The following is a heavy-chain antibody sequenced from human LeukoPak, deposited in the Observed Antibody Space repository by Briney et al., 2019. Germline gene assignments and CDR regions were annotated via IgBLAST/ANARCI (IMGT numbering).Heavy chain of an antibody. V-gene: IGHV3-23*01. CDR2: ISGSGGST. CDR3: ARRKVGGTGDY. J-gene: IGHJ4*02. D-gene: IGHD1-26*01. CDR1: GFTFSTYW. Sequence: PGGSLRLSCVASGFTFSTYWIHWVRQAPGKGLEWVSAISGSGGSTYYADSVKGRFTISRDNSKNTLFLQVDSLRAEDSAIYYCARRKVGGTGDYWGQGTQVTVSS.